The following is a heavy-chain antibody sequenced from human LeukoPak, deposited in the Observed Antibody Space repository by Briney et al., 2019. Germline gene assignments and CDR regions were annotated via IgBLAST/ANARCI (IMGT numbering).Heavy chain of an antibody. D-gene: IGHD3-22*01. J-gene: IGHJ1*01. Sequence: PSETLSLTCTVSGGSISSYYWSWIRQPPGKGLEWIGYIYYSGSTNYNPSLKGRVTISVDTSKNQFSLKLSSVTAADTAVYYCARGGVTYYDSSGYYYGYFQHWGQGTLVTVSS. CDR3: ARGGVTYYDSSGYYYGYFQH. CDR2: IYYSGST. V-gene: IGHV4-59*01. CDR1: GGSISSYY.